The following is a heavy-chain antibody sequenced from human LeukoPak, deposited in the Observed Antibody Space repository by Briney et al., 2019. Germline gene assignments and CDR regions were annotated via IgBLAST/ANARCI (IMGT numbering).Heavy chain of an antibody. CDR1: GYTFTGYY. Sequence: ASVKVSCKASGYTFTGYYMHWVRQAPGQGLEWMGWINPNSGGTNYAQKFQGRVTMTRDTSISTAYMELSRLRSDDTAVYYCARISSSNWYNERGAFDVWGQGTMVTVSS. D-gene: IGHD6-13*01. CDR3: ARISSSNWYNERGAFDV. CDR2: INPNSGGT. J-gene: IGHJ3*01. V-gene: IGHV1-2*02.